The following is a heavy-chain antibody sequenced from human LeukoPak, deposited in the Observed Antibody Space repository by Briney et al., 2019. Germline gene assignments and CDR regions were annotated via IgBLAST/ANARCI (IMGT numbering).Heavy chain of an antibody. D-gene: IGHD5-24*01. CDR3: ATGKRDAFDY. Sequence: GGSLRLSCATSGFSFTDYPKNWVRQAPGKGLEWISNIRTTAEGAKYAYYADSVKGRVTISRDDGKNTLYLHMNSLRDDDTAVYYGATGKRDAFDYWGQGILVTVSS. J-gene: IGHJ4*02. V-gene: IGHV3-48*02. CDR2: IRTTAEGAKYA. CDR1: GFSFTDYP.